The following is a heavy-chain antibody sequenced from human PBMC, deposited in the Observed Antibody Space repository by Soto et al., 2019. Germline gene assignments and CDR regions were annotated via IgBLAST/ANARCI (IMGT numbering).Heavy chain of an antibody. J-gene: IGHJ4*02. CDR2: ISYDANNK. Sequence: GGSLRLSCAASGFPFSSYVMHWVRQAPGKGLEWVAVISYDANNKYYADSVKGRFTISRDNFKNTLYLQMNSLRTEDTAVYYCARVHSRYFDSWGQGTLVTVSS. D-gene: IGHD4-4*01. CDR3: ARVHSRYFDS. CDR1: GFPFSSYV. V-gene: IGHV3-30-3*01.